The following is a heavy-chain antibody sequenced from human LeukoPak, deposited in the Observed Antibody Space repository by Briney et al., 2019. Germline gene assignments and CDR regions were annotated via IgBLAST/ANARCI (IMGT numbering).Heavy chain of an antibody. CDR3: ARHQRAARPDDSFDY. J-gene: IGHJ4*02. CDR2: IYHSGST. V-gene: IGHV4-4*02. CDR1: GGSISSSNW. D-gene: IGHD6-6*01. Sequence: PSETLSLTCAVSGGSISSSNWWGWVRQPPGKGLEWIGEIYHSGSTNYNPSLKSRVTISVDTSKNQFSLKLSSVTAADTAVYYCARHQRAARPDDSFDYWGQGTLVTVSS.